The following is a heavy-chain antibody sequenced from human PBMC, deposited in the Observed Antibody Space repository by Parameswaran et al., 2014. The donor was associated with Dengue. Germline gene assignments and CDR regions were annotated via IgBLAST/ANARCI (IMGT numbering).Heavy chain of an antibody. CDR3: ASFGYYYDSPDPPGAFDI. CDR1: GFTVSSNY. D-gene: IGHD3-22*01. Sequence: SCAASGFTVSSNYMSWVRQAPGKGLEWVSVIYSGGSTYYADSVKGRFTISRDNSKNTLYLQMNSLRAEDTAVYYCASFGYYYDSPDPPGAFDIWGQGTMVTVSS. V-gene: IGHV3-53*01. J-gene: IGHJ3*02. CDR2: IYSGGST.